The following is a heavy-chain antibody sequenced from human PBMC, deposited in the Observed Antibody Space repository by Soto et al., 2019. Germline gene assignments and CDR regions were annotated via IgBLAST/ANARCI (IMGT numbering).Heavy chain of an antibody. CDR1: GGSFRGYY. CDR3: ARGGAYYDFWSGYYPFDY. Sequence: PSETLSLTCAVYGGSFRGYYWSWIRQPPGKGLEWIGEINHSGSTNYNPSLKSRVTISVDTSKNQFSLKLSSVTAADTAVYYSARGGAYYDFWSGYYPFDYWGQGILVTVSS. D-gene: IGHD3-3*01. J-gene: IGHJ4*02. V-gene: IGHV4-34*01. CDR2: INHSGST.